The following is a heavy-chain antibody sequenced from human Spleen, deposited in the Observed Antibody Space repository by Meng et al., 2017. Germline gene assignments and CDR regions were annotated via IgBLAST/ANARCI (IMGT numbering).Heavy chain of an antibody. V-gene: IGHV3-74*01. J-gene: IGHJ4*02. D-gene: IGHD6-19*01. CDR1: GFTFSNYW. Sequence: GGSLRLSCVASGFTFSNYWMHWVRQVPGKGLLWVSRINSDGSSTTYAESVKGRFTFSRDNAKNTLYLQMNSLRAEDTAVYYCARASGWYAPFDYWGQGTLVTVSS. CDR3: ARASGWYAPFDY. CDR2: INSDGSST.